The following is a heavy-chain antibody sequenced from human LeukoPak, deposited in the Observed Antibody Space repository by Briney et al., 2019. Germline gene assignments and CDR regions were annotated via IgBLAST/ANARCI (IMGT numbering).Heavy chain of an antibody. Sequence: GGSLRLSCAASGFTFDDYAMHWVRQGSGKGLEWVSSISWNSGSIGYVDSVKGRFTISRDNAKNFLYLQMNSLRAEDTAVYFCASDSSPYCGDDCYFDAFDLWGQGTMVTVSS. J-gene: IGHJ3*01. CDR2: ISWNSGSI. CDR3: ASDSSPYCGDDCYFDAFDL. CDR1: GFTFDDYA. D-gene: IGHD2-21*02. V-gene: IGHV3-9*01.